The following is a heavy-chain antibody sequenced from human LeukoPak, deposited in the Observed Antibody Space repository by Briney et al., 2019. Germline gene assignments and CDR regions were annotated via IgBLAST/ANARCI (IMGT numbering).Heavy chain of an antibody. CDR1: GFTFSSYG. D-gene: IGHD1-26*01. Sequence: GGSLRLSCAGSGFTFSSYGMSWVRQTPGKGLEWVSGISWNSGSIGYADSVKGRFTISRDNAKNSLYLQMNSLRAEDTALYYCAKVGARGGGYFDYWGQGTLVTVSS. CDR2: ISWNSGSI. CDR3: AKVGARGGGYFDY. J-gene: IGHJ4*02. V-gene: IGHV3-9*01.